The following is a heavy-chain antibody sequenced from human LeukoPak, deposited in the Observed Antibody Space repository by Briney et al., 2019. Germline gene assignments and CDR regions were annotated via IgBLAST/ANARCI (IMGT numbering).Heavy chain of an antibody. CDR2: IYYSGST. J-gene: IGHJ4*02. Sequence: KPSETLSLTCAVSGGSISSYYWSWIRQPPGKGLEWIGYIYYSGSTNYNPSLKSRVTISVDTSKNQFSLKLSSVTAADTAVYYCARGLWGAMAYFFDYWGQGTLVTVSS. V-gene: IGHV4-59*01. CDR3: ARGLWGAMAYFFDY. CDR1: GGSISSYY. D-gene: IGHD5-18*01.